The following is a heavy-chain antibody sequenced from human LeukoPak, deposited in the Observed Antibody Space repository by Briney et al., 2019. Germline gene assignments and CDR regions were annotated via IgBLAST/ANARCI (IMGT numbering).Heavy chain of an antibody. D-gene: IGHD3-22*01. CDR3: ARSRPTITMIVVATKGNAFDI. CDR1: GGSFSGYY. CDR2: INHSGST. Sequence: SETLSLTCAVYGGSFSGYYWSWIRQPPGRGLEWIGEINHSGSTNYNPSLKSRVTISVDTSKNQFSLKLSSVTAADTAVYYCARSRPTITMIVVATKGNAFDIWGQGTMVTVSS. J-gene: IGHJ3*02. V-gene: IGHV4-34*01.